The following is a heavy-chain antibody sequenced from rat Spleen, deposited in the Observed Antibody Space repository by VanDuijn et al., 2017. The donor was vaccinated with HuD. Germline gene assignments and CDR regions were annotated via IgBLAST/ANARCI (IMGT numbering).Heavy chain of an antibody. Sequence: EVQLVDSGGGLVQPARSLQLSCLASGFTFSDYRLIWLRPVPGKGLEWVASISVGSSYNYYAETVKGRFTIYRDNAKDTLSLQMTGLRSEDTALYYCARRDDSSDGGFFDDWGKGVMVTVSS. CDR1: GFTFSDYR. J-gene: IGHJ2*01. CDR2: ISVGSSYN. CDR3: ARRDDSSDGGFFDD. V-gene: IGHV5-34*01. D-gene: IGHD3-2*01.